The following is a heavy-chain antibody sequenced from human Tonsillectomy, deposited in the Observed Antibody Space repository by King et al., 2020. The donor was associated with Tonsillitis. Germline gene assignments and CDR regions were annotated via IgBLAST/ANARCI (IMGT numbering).Heavy chain of an antibody. Sequence: VQLVESGGGVVQPGRSLRLSCAASGFTFSSYAMHWVRQAPGKGLEWVAVISYDGSNKYYADSVKGRFTISRDNSKNTLYLQMNSLRAEDTALYYCARDTDQIDYYFDYWGQGTLVTVSS. CDR2: ISYDGSNK. CDR1: GFTFSSYA. D-gene: IGHD2/OR15-2a*01. CDR3: ARDTDQIDYYFDY. V-gene: IGHV3-30*04. J-gene: IGHJ4*02.